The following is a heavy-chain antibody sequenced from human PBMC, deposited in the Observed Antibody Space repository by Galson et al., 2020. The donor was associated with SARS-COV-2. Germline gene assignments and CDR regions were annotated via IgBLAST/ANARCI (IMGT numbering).Heavy chain of an antibody. CDR1: GYTFTGYY. V-gene: IGHV1-2*02. J-gene: IGHJ5*02. D-gene: IGHD6-19*01. CDR3: ARDVAGTGWFDP. Sequence: GESLKISCKASGYTFTGYYMHWVRQAPGQGLEWMGWINPNSGGTNYAQKFQGRVTMTRDTSISTAYMELSRLRSDDTAVYYCARDVAGTGWFDPWGQGTLVTVSS. CDR2: INPNSGGT.